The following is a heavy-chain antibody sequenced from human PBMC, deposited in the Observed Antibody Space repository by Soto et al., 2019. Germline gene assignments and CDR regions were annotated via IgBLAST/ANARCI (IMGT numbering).Heavy chain of an antibody. V-gene: IGHV4-39*01. J-gene: IGHJ4*02. D-gene: IGHD3-16*02. CDR1: GGSISSSSYY. CDR2: IYYSGST. Sequence: SETLSLTCTVSGGSISSSSYYWGWIRQPPGKGLEWIGSIYYSGSTYYNPSLKSRVTISVDTSKNQFSLKLSSVTAADTAVYYCARQVYTFGGVIVRLEPDFDYWGQGTLVTVSS. CDR3: ARQVYTFGGVIVRLEPDFDY.